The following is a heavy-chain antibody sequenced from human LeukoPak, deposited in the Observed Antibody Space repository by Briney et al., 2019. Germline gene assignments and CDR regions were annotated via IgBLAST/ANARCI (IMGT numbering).Heavy chain of an antibody. D-gene: IGHD5-12*01. CDR1: GGSFSGYY. Sequence: SETLSLTCAVYGGSFSGYYWSWIRQPPGKGLEWLGEINHSGSTNYNPSLKSRVTISVVKSKNQFFMKLSSVTAADTAVYYCARGGSGYDTNPYFDYWGQGTLVTVSS. CDR2: INHSGST. V-gene: IGHV4-34*01. J-gene: IGHJ4*02. CDR3: ARGGSGYDTNPYFDY.